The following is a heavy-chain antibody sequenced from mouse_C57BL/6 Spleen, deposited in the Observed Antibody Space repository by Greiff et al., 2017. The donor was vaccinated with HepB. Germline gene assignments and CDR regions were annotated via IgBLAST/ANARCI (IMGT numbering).Heavy chain of an antibody. CDR2: IWRGGST. CDR1: GFSLTSYG. V-gene: IGHV2-5*01. D-gene: IGHD1-1*01. Sequence: VKLMESGPGLVQPSQSLSITCTVSGFSLTSYGVHWVRQSPGKGLEWLGVIWRGGSTDYNAAFMSRLSITKDNSKSQVFFKMNSLQADDTAIYYCAKNPSYGSSYGYFDVWGTGTTVTVSS. CDR3: AKNPSYGSSYGYFDV. J-gene: IGHJ1*03.